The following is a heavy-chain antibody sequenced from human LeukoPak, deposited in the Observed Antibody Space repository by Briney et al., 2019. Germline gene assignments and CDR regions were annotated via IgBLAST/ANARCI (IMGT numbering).Heavy chain of an antibody. J-gene: IGHJ4*02. V-gene: IGHV3-53*01. CDR2: IYSGVST. Sequence: PGGSLRLSCAASGFTVRSNYMSWVRQAPGKGLEWVSVIYSGVSTYYADSVKGRFTISRDNSKNTLYLQMNSLRAEDTAVYYCARGEPFDYWGQGTLVTVSS. CDR1: GFTVRSNY. CDR3: ARGEPFDY.